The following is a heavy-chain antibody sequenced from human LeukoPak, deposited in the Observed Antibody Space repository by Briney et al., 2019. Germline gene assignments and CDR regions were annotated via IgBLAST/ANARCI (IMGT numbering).Heavy chain of an antibody. D-gene: IGHD3-10*01. Sequence: SETLSLTCTVSGGSTSGFFWTWMRQPPGRELEWIGSIYYSGSSTKYNPSLKSRVTISVDTSKSQFSLNLNSATAADTAVYYCARTSRHFYGSGTNLTPWPAGMDVWGQGTTVTVSS. CDR1: GGSTSGFF. J-gene: IGHJ6*02. CDR3: ARTSRHFYGSGTNLTPWPAGMDV. V-gene: IGHV4-59*01. CDR2: IYYSGSST.